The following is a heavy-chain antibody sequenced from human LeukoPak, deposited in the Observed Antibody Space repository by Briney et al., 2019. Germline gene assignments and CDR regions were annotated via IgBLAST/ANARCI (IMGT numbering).Heavy chain of an antibody. CDR3: ARCRYCSSTSCLGHYYYYGMDV. J-gene: IGHJ6*04. D-gene: IGHD2-2*01. Sequence: ASVTVSCKASGGTFSSYAISWVRQAPGQGLEWMGGIIPILGTANYAQKFQGRVTITADESTSTAYMELSSLRSEDTAVYYCARCRYCSSTSCLGHYYYYGMDVWGKGTTVTVSS. V-gene: IGHV1-69*01. CDR2: IIPILGTA. CDR1: GGTFSSYA.